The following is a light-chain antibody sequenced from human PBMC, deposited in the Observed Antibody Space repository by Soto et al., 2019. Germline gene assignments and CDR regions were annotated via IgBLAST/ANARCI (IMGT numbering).Light chain of an antibody. CDR1: QSVSSN. Sequence: EIVMTQSPATLSVSPGERATLSCRASQSVSSNLAWYQQKPGQAPRLLIYGASTRATGIPARFSGSGSGTEFTLTNSSPQSEDFAVYYCQQYNNWPYTFGQETKLEIK. CDR2: GAS. J-gene: IGKJ2*01. V-gene: IGKV3-15*01. CDR3: QQYNNWPYT.